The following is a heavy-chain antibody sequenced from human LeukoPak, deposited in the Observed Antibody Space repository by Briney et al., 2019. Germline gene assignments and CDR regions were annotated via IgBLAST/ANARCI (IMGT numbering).Heavy chain of an antibody. J-gene: IGHJ4*02. CDR2: IYYSGST. CDR1: GGSISSYY. D-gene: IGHD1-26*01. V-gene: IGHV4-59*08. Sequence: SETLSLTCTVSGGSISSYYWSWIRQPPGKGLEWIGYIYYSGSTNYNPSLKSRVTISVDTSKNQFSLKLSSVTAADTAVYYCARHGLFPYSGSYNYFDYWGQGTLVTVPS. CDR3: ARHGLFPYSGSYNYFDY.